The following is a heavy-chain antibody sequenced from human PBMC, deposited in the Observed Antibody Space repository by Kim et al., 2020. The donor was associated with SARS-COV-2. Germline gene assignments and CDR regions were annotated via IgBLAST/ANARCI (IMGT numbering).Heavy chain of an antibody. V-gene: IGHV4-59*01. Sequence: SETLSLTCTVSGGSISSYYWSWIRQPPGKGLEWIGYIYYSGSTNYNPSLKSRVTISVDTSKNQFSLKLSSVTAADTAVYYCARDFTHGMDVWGQGTTVTVSS. CDR3: ARDFTHGMDV. CDR1: GGSISSYY. CDR2: IYYSGST. J-gene: IGHJ6*02.